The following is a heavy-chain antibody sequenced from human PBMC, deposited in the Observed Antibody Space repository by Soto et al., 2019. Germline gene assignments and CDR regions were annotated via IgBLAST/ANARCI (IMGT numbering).Heavy chain of an antibody. D-gene: IGHD6-13*01. CDR2: ISWSGGST. CDR1: GFTFSSFA. V-gene: IGHV3-23*01. Sequence: WGSLRLSFAASGFTFSSFAMSWVRQAPGKGLDWVSSISWSGGSTYSADSVKVRLTISRDNSKNTLYLQMSSLRAEETAVYYCARGFSAGKGSPPDXWGQGSLVTVSX. J-gene: IGHJ4*02. CDR3: ARGFSAGKGSPPDX.